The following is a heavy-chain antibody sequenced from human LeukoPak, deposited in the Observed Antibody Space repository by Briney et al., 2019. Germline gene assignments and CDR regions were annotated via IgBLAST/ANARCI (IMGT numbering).Heavy chain of an antibody. J-gene: IGHJ6*02. CDR1: GFSLTTYE. V-gene: IGHV3-23*01. CDR2: MTHSSERT. Sequence: GRSLRLSCAASGFSLTTYEMNWVRQAPGKGLEWVSGMTHSSERTYYADSVKGRFTISRDNSKNTLYLQMNSLRAEDTAVYYCAKTALWGQGTTVTVSS. CDR3: AKTAL.